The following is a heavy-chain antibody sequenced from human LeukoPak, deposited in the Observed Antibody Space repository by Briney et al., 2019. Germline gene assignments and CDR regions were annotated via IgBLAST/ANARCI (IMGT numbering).Heavy chain of an antibody. CDR1: GRSFSGYY. CDR2: INHSGST. V-gene: IGHV4-34*01. Sequence: SETLSLTCAVYGRSFSGYYWSWIRQPPGKGLEWIGEINHSGSTNYNPSLKSRVTISVDTSKNQFSLKLSSVTAADTAVYYCARGNLLWFGESQIDYWGQGTLVTVSS. J-gene: IGHJ4*02. D-gene: IGHD3-10*01. CDR3: ARGNLLWFGESQIDY.